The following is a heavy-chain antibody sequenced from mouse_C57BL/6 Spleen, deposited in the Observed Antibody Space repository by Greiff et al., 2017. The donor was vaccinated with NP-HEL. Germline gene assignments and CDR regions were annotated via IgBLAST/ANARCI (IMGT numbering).Heavy chain of an antibody. CDR2: IDPETGGT. CDR3: TREELGYAMDY. D-gene: IGHD4-1*01. Sequence: QVQLKESGAELVRPGASVTLSCKASGYTFTDYEMHWVKQTPVHGLEWIGAIDPETGGTAYNQKFKGKAILTADKSSSTAYMELRSLTSEDSAVYYCTREELGYAMDYWGQGTSVTVSS. CDR1: GYTFTDYE. J-gene: IGHJ4*01. V-gene: IGHV1-15*01.